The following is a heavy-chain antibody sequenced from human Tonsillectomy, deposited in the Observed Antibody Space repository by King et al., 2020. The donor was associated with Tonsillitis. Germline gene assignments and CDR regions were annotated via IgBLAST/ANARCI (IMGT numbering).Heavy chain of an antibody. D-gene: IGHD6-19*01. CDR3: ARGGIKQWLVHFDS. V-gene: IGHV1-2*02. CDR2: INTYSGGT. Sequence: VQLVQSGAEVKKPGASVKVSCKTAGYTFTDYFIHWVRQAPGQGLEWMGWINTYSGGTKYAQKFQGRVTMTSDTSTSTAQMDLRRLSSDDTAVYYCARGGIKQWLVHFDSWGQGTLVTVSS. CDR1: GYTFTDYF. J-gene: IGHJ4*02.